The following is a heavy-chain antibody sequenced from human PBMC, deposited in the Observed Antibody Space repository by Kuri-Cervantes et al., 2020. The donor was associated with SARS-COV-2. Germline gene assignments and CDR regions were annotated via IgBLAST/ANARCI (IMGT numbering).Heavy chain of an antibody. Sequence: GGSLRLSCAASGFTFSSYSMNWVRQAPGKGLEWVSYISSSGSTIYYADSVKGRFTISRDNAKNSLYLQMNSLRAEDTAVYYCARDLTDPGYCSSTSCYTEGAFDYWGQGTLVTVSS. CDR3: ARDLTDPGYCSSTSCYTEGAFDY. J-gene: IGHJ4*02. CDR1: GFTFSSYS. D-gene: IGHD2-2*02. V-gene: IGHV3-48*04. CDR2: ISSSGSTI.